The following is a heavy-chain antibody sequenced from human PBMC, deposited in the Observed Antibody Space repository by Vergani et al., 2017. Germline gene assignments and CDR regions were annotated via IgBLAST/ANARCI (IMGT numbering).Heavy chain of an antibody. D-gene: IGHD2-2*01. CDR3: ANSYCSSLSCYAFYGMEV. Sequence: QVQLVESGGGVVQPGGSLRLSCAASGFSFSTYGMHWVRQAPGRGLEWVAVLRYEGSNEYYGDAVKGRFIISRDNSKNMLTLEMHSLRPEDTAVYYCANSYCSSLSCYAFYGMEVWGQGTTVTVSS. V-gene: IGHV3-30*02. J-gene: IGHJ6*02. CDR1: GFSFSTYG. CDR2: LRYEGSNE.